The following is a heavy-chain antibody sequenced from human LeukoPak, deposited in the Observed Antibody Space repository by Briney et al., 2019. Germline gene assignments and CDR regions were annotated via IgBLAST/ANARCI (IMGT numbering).Heavy chain of an antibody. J-gene: IGHJ4*02. CDR1: GFTFSTYW. D-gene: IGHD3-22*01. CDR3: ASGPTYFYDSSGYYFDY. CDR2: INTDASST. Sequence: GSLRLSCAASGFTFSTYWMHWVRQAPGKGLVWVSRINTDASSTTYADSVKGRFTISRDNAKSTLYLQMNSLRAEDTAMYYCASGPTYFYDSSGYYFDYWGRGILVTVSS. V-gene: IGHV3-74*01.